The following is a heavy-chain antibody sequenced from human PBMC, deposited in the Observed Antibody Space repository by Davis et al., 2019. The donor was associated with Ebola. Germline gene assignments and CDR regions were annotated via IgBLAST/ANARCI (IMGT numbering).Heavy chain of an antibody. CDR1: GFTVSSNH. CDR2: ISSGSTYI. D-gene: IGHD3-22*01. CDR3: TRDNLFYYDTSGYHDVFDM. V-gene: IGHV3-21*01. J-gene: IGHJ3*02. Sequence: GESLKISCAASGFTVSSNHMSWVRQAPGKGLEWVSYISSGSTYIYYADSVKGRYTISRDNAKNSLYLQMNNLRAEDTAVYYCTRDNLFYYDTSGYHDVFDMWGQGTMVTVSS.